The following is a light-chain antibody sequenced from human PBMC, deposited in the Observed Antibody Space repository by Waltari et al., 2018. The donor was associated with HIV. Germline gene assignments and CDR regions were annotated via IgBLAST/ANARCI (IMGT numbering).Light chain of an antibody. J-gene: IGLJ2*01. CDR1: SIEVGSSQL. CDR2: EFS. V-gene: IGLV2-23*02. Sequence: QSALTPPASAAGSPGQSVPISCPGTSIEVGSSQLDYLYQQHPGKDPKRMIYEFSQRPSGVSNRFSGSKSGNTASLTISGLQAEDEAYYYCCSYAGSSTLFGGGTKLTVL. CDR3: CSYAGSSTL.